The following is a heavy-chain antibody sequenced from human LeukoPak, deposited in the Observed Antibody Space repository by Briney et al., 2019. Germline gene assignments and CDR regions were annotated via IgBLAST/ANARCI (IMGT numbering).Heavy chain of an antibody. Sequence: PSETLSLTCTLSGGSISSYYWSWIRQPPGKGLEWIGYIYYSGSTNYNPSLKSRVTISVDTSKNQFSLKLSSVTAADTAVYYCAREALNAYDSSGYYAWGQGTLVTVSS. CDR3: AREALNAYDSSGYYA. D-gene: IGHD3-22*01. V-gene: IGHV4-59*01. J-gene: IGHJ4*02. CDR2: IYYSGST. CDR1: GGSISSYY.